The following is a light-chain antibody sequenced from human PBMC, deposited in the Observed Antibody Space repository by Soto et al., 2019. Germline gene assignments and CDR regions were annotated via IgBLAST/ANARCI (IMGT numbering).Light chain of an antibody. Sequence: QSALTQPPSASGSPGQSVAISCTGTTSDIGGYNYVSWYQQHPGKAPKLMIYEVNKRPSGVPDRFSGSKSGNTASLTVSGLQAEEEADYCCSSHGGNCPDVFGAGTKVTVL. CDR3: SSHGGNCPDV. CDR2: EVN. CDR1: TSDIGGYNY. J-gene: IGLJ1*01. V-gene: IGLV2-8*01.